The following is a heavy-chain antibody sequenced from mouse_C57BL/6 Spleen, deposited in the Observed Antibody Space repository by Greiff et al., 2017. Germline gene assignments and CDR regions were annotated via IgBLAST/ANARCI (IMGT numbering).Heavy chain of an antibody. CDR3: ARSDYGSSHEAMDY. CDR2: INPNNGGT. CDR1: GYTFTDYN. D-gene: IGHD1-1*01. J-gene: IGHJ4*01. Sequence: VQLQQSGPELVKPGASVKIPCKASGYTFTDYNMDWVKQSHGKSLEWIGDINPNNGGTIYNQKFKGKATLTVDKSSSTAYMELRSLTSEDTAVYYCARSDYGSSHEAMDYWGQGTSVTVSS. V-gene: IGHV1-18*01.